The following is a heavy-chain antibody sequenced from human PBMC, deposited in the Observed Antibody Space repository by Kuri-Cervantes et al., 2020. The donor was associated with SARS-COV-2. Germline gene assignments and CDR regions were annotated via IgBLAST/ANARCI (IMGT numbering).Heavy chain of an antibody. D-gene: IGHD4-23*01. CDR3: ATEDNGNSPLDY. V-gene: IGHV1-24*01. CDR2: FDPEDDER. CDR1: GYTFTSYG. J-gene: IGHJ4*02. Sequence: GGSLRLSCKASGYTFTSYGISWVRQAPGKGLEWMGAFDPEDDERVYAQNFQGRVTMTEDTSTDTAYMELSSLRSEDTAIYYCATEDNGNSPLDYWGQGTLVTVSS.